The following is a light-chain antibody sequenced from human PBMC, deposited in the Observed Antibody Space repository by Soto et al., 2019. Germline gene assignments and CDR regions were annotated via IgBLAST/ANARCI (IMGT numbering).Light chain of an antibody. CDR2: EVS. J-gene: IGLJ2*01. Sequence: QSALTQPASVSGSPGQSITLSCTGTRDDIGGYNYVSWYQHHPGKAPKLMLYEVSNRPSGVSNRFSGSKSGNTASLTISGLQADDEADYYCTSYTSNRVVVFGRGTKLTVL. CDR1: RDDIGGYNY. V-gene: IGLV2-14*01. CDR3: TSYTSNRVVV.